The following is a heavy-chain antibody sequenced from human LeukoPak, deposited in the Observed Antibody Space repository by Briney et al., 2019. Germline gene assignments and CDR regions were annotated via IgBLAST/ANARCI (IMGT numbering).Heavy chain of an antibody. CDR2: IKQDGSEK. D-gene: IGHD7-27*01. CDR3: VTSDWGAWY. V-gene: IGHV3-7*01. CDR1: GFSFSTYW. Sequence: PGGSLRLSCVDSGFSFSTYWMSWVRQAPGKGPEWVANIKQDGSEKDYVGSVKGRFTISRDNAKNSLYLQMNSLRAEDTAVYYCVTSDWGAWYWGQGTLVTVSS. J-gene: IGHJ4*02.